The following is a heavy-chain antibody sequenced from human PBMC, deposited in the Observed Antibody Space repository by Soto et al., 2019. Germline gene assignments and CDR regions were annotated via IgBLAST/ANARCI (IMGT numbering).Heavy chain of an antibody. D-gene: IGHD1-1*01. CDR2: ISYDGSNT. CDR1: GFTCSSYG. Sequence: QVQLVESGGGVVQPGRSLRLSCAASGFTCSSYGMHWVRQVPGKGLEWVAVISYDGSNTYYADSVKGRFTISRDNSKNTLYLQMNSLRAEDTAVYYCAKDSGNVGDYWGQGTLVTVSS. J-gene: IGHJ4*02. V-gene: IGHV3-30*18. CDR3: AKDSGNVGDY.